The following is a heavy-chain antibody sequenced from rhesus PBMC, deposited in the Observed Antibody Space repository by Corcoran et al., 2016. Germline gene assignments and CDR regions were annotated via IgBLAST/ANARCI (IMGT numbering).Heavy chain of an antibody. Sequence: QVQLQESGTGLVTPSETLSLPCAVSGGSLRSGSYYWRWIPHPPGKGLEWIGYITYSGITSDNPSLKSRVTISRDTSKNQCSLKLSSVTAADTAVYYCAREGDTVTTMGYFDYWGQGVLVTVSS. D-gene: IGHD4-23*01. CDR3: AREGDTVTTMGYFDY. J-gene: IGHJ4*01. CDR1: GGSLRSGSYY. CDR2: ITYSGIT. V-gene: IGHV4-122*02.